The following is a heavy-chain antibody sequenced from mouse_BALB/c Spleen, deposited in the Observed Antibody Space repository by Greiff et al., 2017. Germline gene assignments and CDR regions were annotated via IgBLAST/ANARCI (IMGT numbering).Heavy chain of an antibody. Sequence: EVQLQESGGGLVQPGGSRKLSCAASGFTFSSFGMHWVRQAPEKGLEWVAYISSGSSTIYYADTVKGRFTISRDNPKNTLFLRMTSLRSEDTAMYYCARSGPGYYGSRRAMDYWGQGTSVTVSS. D-gene: IGHD1-1*01. CDR3: ARSGPGYYGSRRAMDY. V-gene: IGHV5-17*02. J-gene: IGHJ4*01. CDR1: GFTFSSFG. CDR2: ISSGSSTI.